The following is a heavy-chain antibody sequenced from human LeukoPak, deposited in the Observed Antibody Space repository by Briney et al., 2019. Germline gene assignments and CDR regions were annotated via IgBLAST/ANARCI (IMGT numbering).Heavy chain of an antibody. D-gene: IGHD3-3*01. CDR2: INHSGST. J-gene: IGHJ5*02. CDR3: ARGYDFWSGYYWNWFDP. Sequence: SETLSLTCAVYGGSFSGCYWSWIRQPPGPGLEWIGEINHSGSTNYNPSLKSRVTISVDTSKNQFSLKLSSVTAADTAVYYCARGYDFWSGYYWNWFDPWGQGTLVTVSS. CDR1: GGSFSGCY. V-gene: IGHV4-34*01.